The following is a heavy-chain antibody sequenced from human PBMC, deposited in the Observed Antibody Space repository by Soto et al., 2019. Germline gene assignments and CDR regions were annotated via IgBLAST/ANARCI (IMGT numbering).Heavy chain of an antibody. CDR1: GGSISSYY. Sequence: QVQLQESGPGLVKPSETLSLTCTVSGGSISSYYWSWIRRPPGKGLAWNGYIYSSGRSNYNPSLKSRVTISVDTSKNQFAQKLSSVTAADTAVDYCAILISVRGVIVYYFGYWGQGTLVPVSS. CDR3: AILISVRGVIVYYFGY. V-gene: IGHV4-59*12. D-gene: IGHD3-10*01. CDR2: IYSSGRS. J-gene: IGHJ4*02.